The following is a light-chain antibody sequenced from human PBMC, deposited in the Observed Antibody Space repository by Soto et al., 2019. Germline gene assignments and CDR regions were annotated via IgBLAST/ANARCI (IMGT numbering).Light chain of an antibody. J-gene: IGLJ1*01. CDR3: SSYTVSRTYV. V-gene: IGLV2-14*03. CDR2: NVY. Sequence: QAVVTQPASVSASPGQSITISCTGTSSDVGAFNFVSWHQQHPGKAPKLMIYNVYDRPSGVSYRFSGSKYGNTASLTISGLQGEDEADYYCSSYTVSRTYVFGTGTKLTVL. CDR1: SSDVGAFNF.